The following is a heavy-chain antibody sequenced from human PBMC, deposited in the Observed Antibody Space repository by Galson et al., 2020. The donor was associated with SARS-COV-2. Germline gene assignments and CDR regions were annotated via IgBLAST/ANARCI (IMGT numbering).Heavy chain of an antibody. V-gene: IGHV4-30-4*01. J-gene: IGHJ4*02. Sequence: SETLSLTCTVSGDSISNDDFYWSWIRQTPGTGLEWIGDIHSSGNTYYNPSLMSRGTISVDTSKNQFSLRLSSVTAADTAVYFCARTSSTATREYYFDYWGRGTLVSVSS. CDR1: GDSISNDDFY. D-gene: IGHD4-17*01. CDR3: ARTSSTATREYYFDY. CDR2: IHSSGNT.